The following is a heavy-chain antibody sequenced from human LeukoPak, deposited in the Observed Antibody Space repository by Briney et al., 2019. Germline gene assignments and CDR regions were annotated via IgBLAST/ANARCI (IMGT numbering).Heavy chain of an antibody. CDR2: ISSSSSYI. Sequence: PGGSLRLSCAASGFTFSSYSMNWVRQAPGKGLEWVSSISSSSSYIYYADSVKGRFTIPRDNAKNSLYLQMNSLRAEDTAVYYCARDGWVGKVDAFDIWGQGTMVTVSS. CDR3: ARDGWVGKVDAFDI. D-gene: IGHD6-19*01. J-gene: IGHJ3*02. CDR1: GFTFSSYS. V-gene: IGHV3-21*01.